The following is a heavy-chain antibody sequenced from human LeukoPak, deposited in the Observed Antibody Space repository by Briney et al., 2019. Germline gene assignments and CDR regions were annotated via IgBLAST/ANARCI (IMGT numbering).Heavy chain of an antibody. CDR3: ARCSSGWYGFDY. CDR2: TYYTSKWYS. D-gene: IGHD6-19*01. Sequence: SQTLSLTCAISGDSVSSNSAAWNWIRQSPSGGLEWLGRTYYTSKWYSDYAVSVKSRITINPDTSKNQFSLQLNSVTPEDTAVYFCARCSSGWYGFDYWGQGNLVTVPS. V-gene: IGHV6-1*01. J-gene: IGHJ4*02. CDR1: GDSVSSNSAA.